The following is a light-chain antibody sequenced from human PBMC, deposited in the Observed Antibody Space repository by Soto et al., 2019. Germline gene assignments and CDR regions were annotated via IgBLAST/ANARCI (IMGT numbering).Light chain of an antibody. CDR3: QSFDSSNAV. Sequence: NFMLTQPHSVSESPGKTVTISCTRSSGSIASNYVQWYQQRPGSAPTTVIYEDNQTPSGVPDRFSGSIDSSSNSASLTISGLKTEDEADYSCQSFDSSNAVFGGGTQLTVL. CDR1: SGSIASNY. V-gene: IGLV6-57*04. CDR2: EDN. J-gene: IGLJ7*01.